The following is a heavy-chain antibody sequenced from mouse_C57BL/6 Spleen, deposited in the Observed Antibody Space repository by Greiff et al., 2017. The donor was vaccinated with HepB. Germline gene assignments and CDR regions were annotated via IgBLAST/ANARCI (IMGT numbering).Heavy chain of an antibody. CDR2: IDPSDSYT. CDR3: ARSGYDGLDY. D-gene: IGHD2-2*01. CDR1: GYTFTSYW. Sequence: QVQLQQSGAELVMPGASVKLSCKASGYTFTSYWMHWVKQRPGQGLEWIGEIDPSDSYTNYNQKFKGKSTLTVDKSSSTAYMQLSSLTSEDSAVYYCARSGYDGLDYWGQGTSVTVSS. V-gene: IGHV1-69*01. J-gene: IGHJ4*01.